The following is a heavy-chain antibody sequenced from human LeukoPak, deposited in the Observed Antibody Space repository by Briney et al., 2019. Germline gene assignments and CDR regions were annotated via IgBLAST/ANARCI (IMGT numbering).Heavy chain of an antibody. CDR2: INHSGST. CDR3: ARGFGSGSYLDWFDP. CDR1: GGSFSGYY. J-gene: IGHJ5*02. D-gene: IGHD3-10*01. V-gene: IGHV4-34*01. Sequence: SKTLSLTCAVYGGSFSGYYWSWIRQPPGKGLEWIGEINHSGSTNYNPSLKSRVTISVDTSKNQFSLKLSSVTAADTAVYYCARGFGSGSYLDWFDPWGQGTLVTVSS.